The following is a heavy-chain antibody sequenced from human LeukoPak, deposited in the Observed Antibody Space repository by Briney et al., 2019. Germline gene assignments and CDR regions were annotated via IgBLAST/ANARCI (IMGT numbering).Heavy chain of an antibody. CDR1: GGSISSYY. J-gene: IGHJ3*02. D-gene: IGHD3-10*02. V-gene: IGHV4-59*08. Sequence: SETLSPTCTVSGGSISSYYWSWIRQPPGKGLEWIGYIYYSGSTNYNPSLKGRVTISVDTSKNQFSLKLSSVTAADTAVYYCARGYYYVGGIWGQGTMVTVSS. CDR2: IYYSGST. CDR3: ARGYYYVGGI.